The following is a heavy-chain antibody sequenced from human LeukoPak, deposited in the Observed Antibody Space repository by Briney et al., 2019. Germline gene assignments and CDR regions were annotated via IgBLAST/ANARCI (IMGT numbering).Heavy chain of an antibody. CDR2: INQDGSET. CDR3: ARDSYRALEY. J-gene: IGHJ4*02. D-gene: IGHD1-14*01. Sequence: GGSLRLSCAGSGFTFSSHWMNWVRQAPGKGLEWVAHINQDGSETYYVDSVKGRFTISRDNAKNSLYLQMHSLRAEDTAVYYCARDSYRALEYWGQGTLVTVSS. CDR1: GFTFSSHW. V-gene: IGHV3-7*01.